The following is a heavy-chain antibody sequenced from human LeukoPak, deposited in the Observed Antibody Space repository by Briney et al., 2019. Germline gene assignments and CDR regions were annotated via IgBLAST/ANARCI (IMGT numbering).Heavy chain of an antibody. Sequence: GGSLRLSCAASGFTFNNYAMTWVRQAPGKGLEWVANIKQDGSEKYYVDSVKGRFTISRDNAKNSLYLQMNSLRAEDTAVYYCARDIGSSWYVLDAFDIWGQGTMVTVSS. D-gene: IGHD6-13*01. V-gene: IGHV3-7*03. CDR3: ARDIGSSWYVLDAFDI. CDR1: GFTFNNYA. CDR2: IKQDGSEK. J-gene: IGHJ3*02.